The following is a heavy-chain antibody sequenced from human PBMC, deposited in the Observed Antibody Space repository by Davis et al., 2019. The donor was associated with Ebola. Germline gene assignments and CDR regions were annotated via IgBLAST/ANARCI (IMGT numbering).Heavy chain of an antibody. J-gene: IGHJ4*02. Sequence: GESLKISCAASGFTFSSYAMSWVRQAPGKGLEWVSAISGSGGSTYYADSVKGRFTISRDNSKNTLYLQMNSLRAEDTAVYYCAKVVTSFGGGYFDYWGQGTLVTVSS. CDR3: AKVVTSFGGGYFDY. CDR1: GFTFSSYA. CDR2: ISGSGGST. D-gene: IGHD3-3*01. V-gene: IGHV3-23*01.